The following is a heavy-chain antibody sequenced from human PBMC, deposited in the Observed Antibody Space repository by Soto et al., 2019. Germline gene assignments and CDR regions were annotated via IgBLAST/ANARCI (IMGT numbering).Heavy chain of an antibody. CDR2: IYYSGST. Sequence: SETLSLTCTVSGGSISSYYWSWIRQPPGKGLEWIGYIYYSGSTNYNPSLKSRVTISVDTSKNQFSLKLSSVTAADTAVYYCARDHGYDSSDYYRYNWFDPWGQGTLVTVSS. V-gene: IGHV4-59*01. CDR3: ARDHGYDSSDYYRYNWFDP. D-gene: IGHD3-22*01. CDR1: GGSISSYY. J-gene: IGHJ5*02.